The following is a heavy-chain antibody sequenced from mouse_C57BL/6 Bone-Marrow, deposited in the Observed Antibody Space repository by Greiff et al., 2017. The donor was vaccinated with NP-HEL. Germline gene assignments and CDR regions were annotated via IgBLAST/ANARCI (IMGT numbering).Heavy chain of an antibody. Sequence: EVQVVESEGGLVQPGSSMKLSCTASGFTFSDYYMAWVRQVPEKGLEWVANINYDGSSTYYLDSLKSRFIISRDNAKNILYLQMSSLKSEDTATYYCARKLRGFFDYWGQGTTLTVSS. CDR3: ARKLRGFFDY. CDR1: GFTFSDYY. D-gene: IGHD1-1*01. CDR2: INYDGSST. V-gene: IGHV5-16*01. J-gene: IGHJ2*01.